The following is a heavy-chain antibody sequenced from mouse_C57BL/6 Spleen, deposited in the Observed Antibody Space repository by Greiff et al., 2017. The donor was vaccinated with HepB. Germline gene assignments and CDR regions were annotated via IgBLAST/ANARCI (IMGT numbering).Heavy chain of an antibody. D-gene: IGHD2-3*01. Sequence: EVKLVESGPELVKPGASVKIPCKASGYTFTDYNMDWVKQSHGKSLEWIGDINPNNGGTIYNQKFKGKATLTVDKSSSTAYMELRSLTSEDTAVYYCARGGLLPSYAMDYWGQGTSVTVSS. V-gene: IGHV1-18*01. CDR2: INPNNGGT. J-gene: IGHJ4*01. CDR3: ARGGLLPSYAMDY. CDR1: GYTFTDYN.